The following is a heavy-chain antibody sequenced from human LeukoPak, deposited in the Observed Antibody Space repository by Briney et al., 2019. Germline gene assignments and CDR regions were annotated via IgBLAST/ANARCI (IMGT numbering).Heavy chain of an antibody. CDR3: ARDRLPLILPEIVGATEVIGFDI. Sequence: SQTLSLTCAISGDSVSSNSAAWNWIRQSPSRGLEWLGRTYYGSKWYNDYAVSVKSRITINPDTSKNQFSLQLNSVTPEDTAVYYCARDRLPLILPEIVGATEVIGFDIWGQGTMVTVSS. J-gene: IGHJ3*02. V-gene: IGHV6-1*01. CDR1: GDSVSSNSAA. D-gene: IGHD1-26*01. CDR2: TYYGSKWYN.